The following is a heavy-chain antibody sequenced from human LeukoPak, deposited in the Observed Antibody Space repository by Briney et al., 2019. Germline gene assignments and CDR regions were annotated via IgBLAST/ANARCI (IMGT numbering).Heavy chain of an antibody. CDR1: GYTLTELS. J-gene: IGHJ4*02. CDR3: ARDIATVQHQD. CDR2: ISPYSGNT. V-gene: IGHV1-18*01. D-gene: IGHD1-1*01. Sequence: ASVKLSCKVSGYTLTELSMHWVRQAPGQGLEWMGWISPYSGNTNYVQKFRGRAAMTTDTSTSTVYMDLRSLRSDDTAVYYCARDIATVQHQDWGQGTLVTLSS.